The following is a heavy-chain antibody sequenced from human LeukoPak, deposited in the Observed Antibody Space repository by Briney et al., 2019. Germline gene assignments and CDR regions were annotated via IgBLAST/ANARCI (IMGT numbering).Heavy chain of an antibody. J-gene: IGHJ5*02. V-gene: IGHV1-2*02. CDR1: GYTFTGYY. D-gene: IGHD3-10*01. CDR2: INPNSDDT. CDR3: VRGRGTMVRGVSPRNWFDP. Sequence: GASVKVSCKASGYTFTGYYMHWVRQAPGQGLEWMGWINPNSDDTNYAQKFQARVTMTRDTSISTVYMELSRLKSDDTAVYYCVRGRGTMVRGVSPRNWFDPWGQGTLVTVSS.